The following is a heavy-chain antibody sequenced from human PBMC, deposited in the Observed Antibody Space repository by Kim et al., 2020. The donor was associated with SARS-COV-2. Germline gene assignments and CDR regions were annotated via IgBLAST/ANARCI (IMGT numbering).Heavy chain of an antibody. CDR1: GFTFTKVW. Sequence: GGSLRLSCAASGFTFTKVWLSWVRQPPGKGLEWVGRIRSKADGGTADYAAPVKGRFTISRDDSKNTLYLQMNGLRAEDTAFYHCTTDYERIGGLCDGETCYPASLWGQGTLVTVSS. J-gene: IGHJ4*02. CDR2: IRSKADGGTA. V-gene: IGHV3-15*01. CDR3: TTDYERIGGLCDGETCYPASL. D-gene: IGHD2-21*01.